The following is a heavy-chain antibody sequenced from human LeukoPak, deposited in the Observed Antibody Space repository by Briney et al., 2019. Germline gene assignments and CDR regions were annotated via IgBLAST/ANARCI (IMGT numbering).Heavy chain of an antibody. Sequence: GGSLRLSCAASGFTFSSYGMHWVRQAPGKGLEWVAVISYDGSNKYYADSVKGRFTISRDNSKNTLYLQMNSLRAEDTAVYYCAKDGGGSGCSDYWGQGTLVTVSS. CDR1: GFTFSSYG. D-gene: IGHD3-16*01. V-gene: IGHV3-30*18. J-gene: IGHJ4*02. CDR3: AKDGGGSGCSDY. CDR2: ISYDGSNK.